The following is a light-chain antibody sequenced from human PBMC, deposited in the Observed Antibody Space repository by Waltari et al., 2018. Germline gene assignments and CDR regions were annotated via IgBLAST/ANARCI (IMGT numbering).Light chain of an antibody. Sequence: DIQMSPSPSSLSASVGDRVTITCRASQGIGNDLGWYQQKPGKAPKRLIYAASSLQPGVPSSFSGSGSGTEFTLTISSLEPDDFASYYCLQYNSYPWTFGQGTKVEIK. CDR3: LQYNSYPWT. CDR2: AAS. J-gene: IGKJ1*01. CDR1: QGIGND. V-gene: IGKV1-17*01.